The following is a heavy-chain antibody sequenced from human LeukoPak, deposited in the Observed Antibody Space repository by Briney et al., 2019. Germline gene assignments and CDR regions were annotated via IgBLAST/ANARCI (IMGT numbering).Heavy chain of an antibody. D-gene: IGHD3-3*01. CDR1: GGTFSSYA. CDR2: IIPIFGTA. V-gene: IGHV1-69*01. Sequence: SVKVSCKASGGTFSSYAISWVRQAPGQGLEWMGGIIPIFGTANYAQKFQGGVTITADESTSTAYMELSSLRSEDTAVYYCARGRDFWSGYYDAFGFDPWGQGTLVTVSS. CDR3: ARGRDFWSGYYDAFGFDP. J-gene: IGHJ5*02.